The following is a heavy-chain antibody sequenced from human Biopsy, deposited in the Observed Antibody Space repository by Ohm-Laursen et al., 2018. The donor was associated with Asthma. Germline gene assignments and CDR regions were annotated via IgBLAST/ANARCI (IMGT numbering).Heavy chain of an antibody. CDR2: IYSGGTS. Sequence: SLRLSCTASGSAVSRDYMFWVRQAPGKGPEWVSVIYSGGTSHTADSVRGRFTISRDYSKNTLYLQMHSLRAEDTAVYYCARGDSSNWSHYYFDYWGQGTLVTVSS. D-gene: IGHD3-22*01. V-gene: IGHV3-53*01. CDR1: GSAVSRDY. J-gene: IGHJ4*02. CDR3: ARGDSSNWSHYYFDY.